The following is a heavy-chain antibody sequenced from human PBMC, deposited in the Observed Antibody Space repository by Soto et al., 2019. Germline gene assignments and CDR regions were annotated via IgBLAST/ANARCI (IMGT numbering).Heavy chain of an antibody. Sequence: EVQLVESGGGLVQPGGSLSLSCAASGFTIGDYWMSWVRQAPGKGLEWVANIKQDGSEKYYVDSVKGRFTISRDSAKNSLYLQMNSLRGEDTAVYYCARTIVVVVPDNFDHWGQGTLVTVSS. CDR1: GFTIGDYW. V-gene: IGHV3-7*01. D-gene: IGHD3-22*01. CDR2: IKQDGSEK. CDR3: ARTIVVVVPDNFDH. J-gene: IGHJ4*02.